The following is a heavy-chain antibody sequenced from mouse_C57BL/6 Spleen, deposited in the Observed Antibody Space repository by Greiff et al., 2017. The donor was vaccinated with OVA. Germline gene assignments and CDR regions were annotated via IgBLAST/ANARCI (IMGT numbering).Heavy chain of an antibody. J-gene: IGHJ3*01. D-gene: IGHD2-3*01. Sequence: DVKLVESGGGLVKPGGSLKLSCAASGFTFSSYAMSWVRQTPEKRLEWVATISDGGSYTYYPDNVKGRFTISRDNAKNNLYLQMSHLKSEDTAMYYCARDDGTKGFYWGQGTLVTVSA. V-gene: IGHV5-4*01. CDR3: ARDDGTKGFY. CDR1: GFTFSSYA. CDR2: ISDGGSYT.